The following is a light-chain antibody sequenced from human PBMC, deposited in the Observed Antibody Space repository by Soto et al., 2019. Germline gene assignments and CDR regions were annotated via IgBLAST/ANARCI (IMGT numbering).Light chain of an antibody. Sequence: SYELTQTPSVSAAPGQAARITCGGNNIGIKTVHWYQQKPGQAPVLVVYDDSDRPSGIPERFSGSNSGNTATLTIRRVEAGDEADYYCQVWDSSSDHYVFGTGTKV. J-gene: IGLJ1*01. CDR1: NIGIKT. CDR3: QVWDSSSDHYV. V-gene: IGLV3-21*02. CDR2: DDS.